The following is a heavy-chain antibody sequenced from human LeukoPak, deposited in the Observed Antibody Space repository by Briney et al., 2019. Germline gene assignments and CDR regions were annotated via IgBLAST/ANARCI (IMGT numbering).Heavy chain of an antibody. D-gene: IGHD6-13*01. CDR1: GYSISSGYY. Sequence: PSETLSLTCTVSGYSISSGYYWGWIRQPPGQGLEWIGSIYHSGSTYYNPSLKSRVTISVDTSKNQFSLKLSSVTAADTAVYYCAGGLILGYSSSWSQGTLVTVSS. CDR3: AGGLILGYSSS. V-gene: IGHV4-38-2*02. J-gene: IGHJ4*02. CDR2: IYHSGST.